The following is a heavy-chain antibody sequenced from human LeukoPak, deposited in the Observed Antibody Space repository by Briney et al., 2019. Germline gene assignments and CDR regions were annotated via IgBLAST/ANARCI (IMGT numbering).Heavy chain of an antibody. V-gene: IGHV4-34*01. CDR3: ARGNWFDP. CDR1: GGSFSGYY. CDR2: INHSGST. Sequence: SETLSLTCAVYGGSFSGYYWSWIRQPPGKGLEWIGEINHSGSTNYNPSLKSRVTISVDTSKNQFSLKLSSVTAADTAVYYCARGNWFDPWGQGTLVTVSS. J-gene: IGHJ5*02.